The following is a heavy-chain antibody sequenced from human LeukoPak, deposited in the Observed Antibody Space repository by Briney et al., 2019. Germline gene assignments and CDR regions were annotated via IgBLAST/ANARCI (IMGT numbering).Heavy chain of an antibody. CDR2: MSPDSGNT. D-gene: IGHD3-3*01. J-gene: IGHJ3*02. CDR3: ARPNYDFWRRDAFDI. V-gene: IGHV1-8*03. CDR1: GYTFTSYD. Sequence: ASVKVSCKASGYTFTSYDLNWVRQATGQGLEWMGWMSPDSGNTDYAQKSQGRVTITRNTSISTAYMELSSLRSEDTAVYYCARPNYDFWRRDAFDIWGQGTMVTVSS.